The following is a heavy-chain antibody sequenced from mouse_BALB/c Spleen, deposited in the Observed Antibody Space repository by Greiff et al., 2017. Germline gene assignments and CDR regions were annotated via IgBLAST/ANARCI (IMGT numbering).Heavy chain of an antibody. CDR2: INPSNGGT. CDR1: GYTFTSYY. CDR3: ARERKTMIPFDY. D-gene: IGHD2-4*01. V-gene: IGHV1S81*02. Sequence: VQLQESGAELVKPGASVKLSCKASGYTFTSYYMYWVKQRPGQGLEWIGEINPSNGGTNFNEKFKSKATLTVDKSSSTAYMQLSSLTSEDSAVYYCARERKTMIPFDYWGQGTTLTVSS. J-gene: IGHJ2*01.